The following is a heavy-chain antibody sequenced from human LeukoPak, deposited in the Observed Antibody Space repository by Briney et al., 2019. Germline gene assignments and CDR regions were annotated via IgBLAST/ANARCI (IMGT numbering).Heavy chain of an antibody. V-gene: IGHV3-23*01. D-gene: IGHD2-15*01. CDR3: ALYCSGGSCYSMGGAFDI. J-gene: IGHJ3*02. CDR2: ISGNGDST. Sequence: GGSLRLSCAASGFTFRRYDMSWVRQAPGKGLEWVSAISGNGDSTYYVASVKGRFTISRDNSKNTLYLQMNSLRADDTAVYYCALYCSGGSCYSMGGAFDIWGQGTVVTVSS. CDR1: GFTFRRYD.